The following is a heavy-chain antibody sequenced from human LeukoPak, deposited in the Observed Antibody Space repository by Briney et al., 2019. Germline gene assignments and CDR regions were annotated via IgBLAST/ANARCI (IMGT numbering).Heavy chain of an antibody. J-gene: IGHJ4*02. CDR2: INHSGNA. CDR1: GGPFSGYY. CDR3: ARGQGTVTTH. D-gene: IGHD4-17*01. V-gene: IGHV4-34*01. Sequence: SETLSLTCAVSGGPFSGYYWTWIRQPPGKGLEWIGEINHSGNANYNPSLKSRVTISLDMSENHFSLKLTSVTAADTAVYYCARGQGTVTTHWGQGTLVTVSS.